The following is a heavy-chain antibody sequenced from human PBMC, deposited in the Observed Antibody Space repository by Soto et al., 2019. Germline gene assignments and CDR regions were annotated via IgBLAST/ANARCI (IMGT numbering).Heavy chain of an antibody. CDR1: VGSISSSSYY. CDR3: ARSTGTITHLREFDY. J-gene: IGHJ4*02. CDR2: IYYSGST. D-gene: IGHD1-20*01. Sequence: PWETLSLTCTFSVGSISSSSYYCGWIRQPPGKGLEWIGSIYYSGSTYYNPSLKSRVTISVDTSKNQFSLKLSSVTAADTAVYYCARSTGTITHLREFDYWGQGTLVTVSS. V-gene: IGHV4-39*01.